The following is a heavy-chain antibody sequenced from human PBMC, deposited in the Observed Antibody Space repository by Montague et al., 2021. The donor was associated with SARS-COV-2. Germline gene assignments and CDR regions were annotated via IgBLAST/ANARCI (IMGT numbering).Heavy chain of an antibody. CDR3: ARGRPVQGSFRHFDSISSGALDI. V-gene: IGHV4-34*01. Sequence: SDTLSLTCAISRGSFSNYYWTWTRQSPGKGLEWIGEINQGGAPNYTPSLKSRVTISLDTSKKQISLKLNSVTVADTAVFFCARGRPVQGSFRHFDSISSGALDIWAQGSLVIVSS. D-gene: IGHD3-9*01. CDR1: RGSFSNYY. J-gene: IGHJ3*02. CDR2: INQGGAP.